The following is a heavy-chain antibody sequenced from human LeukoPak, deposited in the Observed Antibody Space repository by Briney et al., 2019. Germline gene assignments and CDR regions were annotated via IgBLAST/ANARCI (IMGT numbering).Heavy chain of an antibody. CDR1: GFTFSSYS. Sequence: PGGSLRLSCAASGFTFSSYSMNWVRQAPGKGLEWVSSISSSSIYIYYADSVKGRFTISRDNAKNSLYLQMNSLRAEDTAVYYCAREVYGGNSDGTFDYWGQGTLVTVSS. CDR2: ISSSSIYI. D-gene: IGHD4-23*01. V-gene: IGHV3-21*01. J-gene: IGHJ4*02. CDR3: AREVYGGNSDGTFDY.